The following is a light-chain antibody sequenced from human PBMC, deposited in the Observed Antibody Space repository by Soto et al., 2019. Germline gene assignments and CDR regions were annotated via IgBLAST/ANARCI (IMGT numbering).Light chain of an antibody. CDR3: QQRSNWPPALT. CDR2: DAS. V-gene: IGKV3-11*01. CDR1: QSVSSY. J-gene: IGKJ4*01. Sequence: EIVLTQSPATLSLSPGERATLSCRASQSVSSYLAWYQQKPGQAPRLLIYDASNRATGIPARFSGSGSGTAFPPTTSSLEPEDFAVYYCQQRSNWPPALTFGGGTKVEIK.